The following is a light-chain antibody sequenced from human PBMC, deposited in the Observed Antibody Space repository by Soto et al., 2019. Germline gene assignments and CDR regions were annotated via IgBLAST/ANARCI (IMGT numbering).Light chain of an antibody. V-gene: IGKV3-20*01. CDR3: QQYDRSPL. CDR1: QSVSNSH. J-gene: IGKJ4*02. Sequence: EIVLTQSPATLSLSPGERATLSCRASQSVSNSHLAWYQHTRGQSPRLLISAASSRATGISDRFSGSGSGTDFTITIRRLEHEDFAVYYCQQYDRSPLFGGGTKVE. CDR2: AAS.